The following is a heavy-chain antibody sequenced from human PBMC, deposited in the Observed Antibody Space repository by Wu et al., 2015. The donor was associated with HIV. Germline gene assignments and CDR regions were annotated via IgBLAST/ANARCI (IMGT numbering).Heavy chain of an antibody. Sequence: QVQLVQSGAEVKKPGSSVKVSCKASGGTFSSYAISWVRQAPGQGLEWMGGIIPIFGTANYAQKFQGRVTITADESTSTAYMELSSLRSEDTAVYYCAATGIAVAGTYYYYYYMDVLGRKGPRSPSP. V-gene: IGHV1-69*12. J-gene: IGHJ6*03. CDR3: AATGIAVAGTYYYYYYMDV. CDR2: IIPIFGTA. CDR1: GGTFSSYA. D-gene: IGHD6-19*01.